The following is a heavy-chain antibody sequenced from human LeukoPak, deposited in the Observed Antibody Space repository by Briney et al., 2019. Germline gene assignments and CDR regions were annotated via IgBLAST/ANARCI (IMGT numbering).Heavy chain of an antibody. Sequence: AGGSLTLSCAASGIAVTGNYMSWVRQPPGKGLEWVAFISINTDTLYADSVRGRFTISRDSSKNTLFLQMNSLRDEDSAVYYCAIAQSWDELYDCWGQGTLVTVSS. J-gene: IGHJ4*02. CDR2: ISINTDT. V-gene: IGHV3-53*01. CDR3: AIAQSWDELYDC. D-gene: IGHD1-26*01. CDR1: GIAVTGNY.